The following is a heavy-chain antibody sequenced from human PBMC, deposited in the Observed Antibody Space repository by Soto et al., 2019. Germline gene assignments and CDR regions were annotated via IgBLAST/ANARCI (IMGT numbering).Heavy chain of an antibody. CDR1: GYPFNTYY. CDR2: IHPSGGGS. Sequence: ASVKVSCKSSGYPFNTYYLHWVRQAPGQGLEWMGMIHPSGGGSTYAQKLQGRVTMTTDTSTSTAYMELRSLRSDDTAVYYCARDPPPPDYWGQGTLVTVSS. J-gene: IGHJ4*02. V-gene: IGHV1-46*02. CDR3: ARDPPPPDY.